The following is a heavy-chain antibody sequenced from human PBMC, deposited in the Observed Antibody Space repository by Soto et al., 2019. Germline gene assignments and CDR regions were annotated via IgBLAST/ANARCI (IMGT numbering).Heavy chain of an antibody. Sequence: GGSLRLSCTASGFTFSSYWMSWVRQAPGKGLEWVANIKQDGSEKYYVDSVKGRFTISRDNAKNSLYLQMNSLRAEDTAVYYCARGYYGDYEDYFDYWGQGTLVTVSS. CDR2: IKQDGSEK. J-gene: IGHJ4*02. CDR1: GFTFSSYW. D-gene: IGHD4-17*01. V-gene: IGHV3-7*01. CDR3: ARGYYGDYEDYFDY.